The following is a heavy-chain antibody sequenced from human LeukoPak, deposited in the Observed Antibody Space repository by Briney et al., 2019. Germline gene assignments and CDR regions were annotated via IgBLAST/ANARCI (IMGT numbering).Heavy chain of an antibody. V-gene: IGHV1-69*04. D-gene: IGHD1-1*01. J-gene: IGHJ4*02. Sequence: SVKVSCKASRGTFNNYPISWVRQAPGQGLEWMGRIIPILDIANYAQKFQGRVTITADKSTSTAYMELSSLRSEDTAVYYCARGPPRSPSQLVDYWGQGTLVTVSS. CDR3: ARGPPRSPSQLVDY. CDR2: IIPILDIA. CDR1: RGTFNNYP.